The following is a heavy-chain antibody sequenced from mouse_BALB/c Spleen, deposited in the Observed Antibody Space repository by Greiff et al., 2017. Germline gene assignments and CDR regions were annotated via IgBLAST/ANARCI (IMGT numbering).Heavy chain of an antibody. Sequence: EVHLVESGGGLVQPGGSLKLSCAASGFTFSSYTMSWVRQTPEKRLEWVAYISNGGGCTYYPDTVTGRFTISRDNAKNTLYLQMSSLKSEDTAMYYCARQGDGSWFAYWGQGTLVTVSA. J-gene: IGHJ3*01. CDR3: ARQGDGSWFAY. D-gene: IGHD2-3*01. CDR1: GFTFSSYT. V-gene: IGHV5-12-2*01. CDR2: ISNGGGCT.